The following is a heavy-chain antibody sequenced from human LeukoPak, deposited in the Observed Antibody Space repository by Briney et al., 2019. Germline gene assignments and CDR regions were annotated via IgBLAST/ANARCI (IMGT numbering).Heavy chain of an antibody. J-gene: IGHJ5*02. CDR3: ARGGIVVVPIDP. Sequence: SETLSLTCTVSGGSISSYYWSWIRQPAGKGLEWIGRIYTSGSTNYNPSLKSRVTISVDTSKNQFSLKLSSVTAADTAVYYCARGGIVVVPIDPWGQGTLVTVSS. D-gene: IGHD2-2*01. V-gene: IGHV4-4*07. CDR1: GGSISSYY. CDR2: IYTSGST.